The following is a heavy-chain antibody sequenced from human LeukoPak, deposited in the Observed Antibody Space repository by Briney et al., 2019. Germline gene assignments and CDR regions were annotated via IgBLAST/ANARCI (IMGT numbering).Heavy chain of an antibody. Sequence: PSETLSLTCAVYGGSFSGYYWSWIRQPPGKGLEWIGEINHSGSTYYNPSLKSRVTISVDTSKNQFSLKLSSVTAADTAVYYCARAEGRAGTRTFDYWGQGTLVTVSS. CDR1: GGSFSGYY. J-gene: IGHJ4*02. CDR3: ARAEGRAGTRTFDY. V-gene: IGHV4-34*01. CDR2: INHSGST. D-gene: IGHD6-19*01.